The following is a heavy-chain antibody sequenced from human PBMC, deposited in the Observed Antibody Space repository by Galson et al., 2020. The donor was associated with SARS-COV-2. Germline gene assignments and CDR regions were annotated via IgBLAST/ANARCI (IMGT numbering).Heavy chain of an antibody. CDR1: GFSFTDYA. V-gene: IGHV3-23*01. CDR2: ISSSGGST. Sequence: QAGGSLRLSCAASGFSFTDYAMSWVRQAPGKGLEFVSAISSSGGSTYSADSVKGRFTISRDNSKNTLYLQMNSLTVEDTALYYCAKDRWIRDVAVADPLDHWGQGTPVTVSS. J-gene: IGHJ4*02. CDR3: AKDRWIRDVAVADPLDH. D-gene: IGHD6-13*01.